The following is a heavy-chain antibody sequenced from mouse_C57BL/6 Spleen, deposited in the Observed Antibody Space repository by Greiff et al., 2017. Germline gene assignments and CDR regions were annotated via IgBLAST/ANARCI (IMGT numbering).Heavy chain of an antibody. V-gene: IGHV1-81*01. CDR3: ARSSNYYAMDY. Sequence: QVHVKQSGAELARPGASVKLSCKASGYTFTSYGISWVKQRTGQGLEWIGEIYPRSGNTYYNEKFKGKATLTADKSSSTAYIELRSLTSEDSAVYFCARSSNYYAMDYWGQGTSVTVSS. D-gene: IGHD2-5*01. J-gene: IGHJ4*01. CDR1: GYTFTSYG. CDR2: IYPRSGNT.